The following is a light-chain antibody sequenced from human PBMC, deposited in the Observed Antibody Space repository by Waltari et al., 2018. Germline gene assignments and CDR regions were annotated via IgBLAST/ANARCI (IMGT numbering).Light chain of an antibody. CDR1: QTISIY. Sequence: DIQMTQSPSSLSASVGDRVTITCRASQTISIYLNWYQQKPGKAPKLLIYAASSLQSGVPSRFSGSGSGTDSTLTISSLQPEDFASYYCQQSYITPLTFGGGTKVEI. CDR2: AAS. J-gene: IGKJ4*01. V-gene: IGKV1-39*01. CDR3: QQSYITPLT.